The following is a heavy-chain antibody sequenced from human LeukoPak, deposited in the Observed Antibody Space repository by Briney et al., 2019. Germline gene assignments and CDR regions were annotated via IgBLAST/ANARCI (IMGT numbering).Heavy chain of an antibody. Sequence: ASVKVSCKASGGTFSSYAISWVRQAPGQGLEWMGGIIPIFGTANYAQKFQGRVTITADESTSTAYMELSSLRSEDTAVYYCATRYGSGSRYYFDYWGQGTLVTVSS. CDR1: GGTFSSYA. V-gene: IGHV1-69*13. J-gene: IGHJ4*02. D-gene: IGHD3-10*01. CDR2: IIPIFGTA. CDR3: ATRYGSGSRYYFDY.